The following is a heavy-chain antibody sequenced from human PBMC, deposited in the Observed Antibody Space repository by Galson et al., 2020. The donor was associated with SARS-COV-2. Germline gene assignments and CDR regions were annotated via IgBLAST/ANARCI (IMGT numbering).Heavy chain of an antibody. D-gene: IGHD3-10*01. Sequence: GESLKLSCAASGFTFSSYWMSWVRQAPGKGLEWVANIKQDGSEKYYVDSVKGRFTISRDNAKNSLYLQMNSLRAEDTAVYYCARDWAEGDRNFGDDAFDIWGQGTMVTVSS. CDR1: GFTFSSYW. V-gene: IGHV3-7*01. J-gene: IGHJ3*02. CDR3: ARDWAEGDRNFGDDAFDI. CDR2: IKQDGSEK.